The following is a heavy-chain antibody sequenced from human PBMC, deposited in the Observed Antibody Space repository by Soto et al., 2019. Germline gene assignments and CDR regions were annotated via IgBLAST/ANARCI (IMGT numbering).Heavy chain of an antibody. CDR1: GGSISSGKYY. CDR2: IDFGGST. D-gene: IGHD1-1*01. Sequence: PSETPALTCTVSGGSISSGKYYWSWIRQPPGKGLECIGYIDFGGSTYYNPSLKSRVVISGDTSKNQFSLNLSSTTATDTAVYYCARGSPFPSTGEFDYWGQGTLVTVSS. V-gene: IGHV4-30-4*08. J-gene: IGHJ4*02. CDR3: ARGSPFPSTGEFDY.